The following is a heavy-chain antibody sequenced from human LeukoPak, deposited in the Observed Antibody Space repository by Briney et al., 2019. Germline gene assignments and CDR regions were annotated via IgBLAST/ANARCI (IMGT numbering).Heavy chain of an antibody. CDR2: ISAYNGNT. CDR1: GYTFTSYG. Sequence: ASVKVSCKASGYTFTSYGISWVRQAPGQGLEWMGWISAYNGNTNYAQKFQGRVTMTRDTSTSTVYMELSSLRSEDTAVYYCARDRQTHDYGDYEGAFDIWGQGTMVTVSS. J-gene: IGHJ3*02. CDR3: ARDRQTHDYGDYEGAFDI. D-gene: IGHD4-17*01. V-gene: IGHV1-18*01.